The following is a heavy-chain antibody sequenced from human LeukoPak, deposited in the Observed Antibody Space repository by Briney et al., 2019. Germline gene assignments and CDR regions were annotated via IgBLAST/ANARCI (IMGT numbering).Heavy chain of an antibody. CDR1: GYTFTSYY. V-gene: IGHV1-46*01. CDR2: INPSGGST. Sequence: ASVKVSRKASGYTFTSYYMHWVRQAPGQGLEWMGLINPSGGSTSYAQKFQGRVTMTRDTSTSTVYMELSSLRSEDTAVYYCARDVSTSGVPAATYYWGQGTLVTVSS. D-gene: IGHD2-2*01. CDR3: ARDVSTSGVPAATYY. J-gene: IGHJ4*02.